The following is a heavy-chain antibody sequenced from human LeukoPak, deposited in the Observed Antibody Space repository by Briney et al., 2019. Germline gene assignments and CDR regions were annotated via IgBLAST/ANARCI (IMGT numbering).Heavy chain of an antibody. CDR3: ARDFLQTSSPDAFDI. Sequence: SETLSLTGTVSGVPINSRGYSWTWIRQPPGKGLEWIGCISYSGDTYHNPSLKSRVSISADASANQFSLKLTSVTAADTAVYFCARDFLQTSSPDAFDIWGQGTMVIVSS. J-gene: IGHJ3*02. D-gene: IGHD2/OR15-2a*01. V-gene: IGHV4-31*03. CDR1: GVPINSRGYS. CDR2: ISYSGDT.